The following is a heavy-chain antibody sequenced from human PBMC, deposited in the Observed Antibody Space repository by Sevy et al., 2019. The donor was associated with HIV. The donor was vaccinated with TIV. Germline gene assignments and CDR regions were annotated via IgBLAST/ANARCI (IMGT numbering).Heavy chain of an antibody. Sequence: GGSLRLSCAASGFTFSTYTMNWVRQAPGKGLEWLSAISVSGGSTYYADSVKGRFTISSDNSKNTLYLQMNSLRAEDTAVYYCAKGDSAFYGMDVWGQGTTVTVSS. D-gene: IGHD1-26*01. CDR2: ISVSGGST. J-gene: IGHJ6*02. CDR1: GFTFSTYT. CDR3: AKGDSAFYGMDV. V-gene: IGHV3-23*01.